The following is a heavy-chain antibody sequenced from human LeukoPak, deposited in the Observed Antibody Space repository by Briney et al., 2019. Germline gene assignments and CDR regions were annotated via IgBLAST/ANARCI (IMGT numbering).Heavy chain of an antibody. D-gene: IGHD1-26*01. CDR1: GYFISSGYY. CDR3: AKIKTESSADPFDN. Sequence: PSETLSLTCAVSGYFISSGYYWGWIRQPPEKGLEWIGSIYHSGSTYYNPSLKSRVTISMDTSKNQFALKLTSVSAADTAVYYCAKIKTESSADPFDNWGPGTLVTVSS. V-gene: IGHV4-38-2*01. CDR2: IYHSGST. J-gene: IGHJ4*02.